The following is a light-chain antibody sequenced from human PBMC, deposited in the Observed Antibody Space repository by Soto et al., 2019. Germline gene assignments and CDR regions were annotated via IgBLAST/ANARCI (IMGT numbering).Light chain of an antibody. CDR2: DVS. J-gene: IGLJ1*01. V-gene: IGLV2-14*03. CDR3: TSYTTSINYV. CDR1: SSDFGDFNY. Sequence: QSALTQPASVSGSPGQSITISCTGTSSDFGDFNYVFWYQQHPGKAPKLLIYDVSNRPSGVSNRFSGSKSGDTASLTISGLQAEDEADYYCTSYTTSINYVFGTGTKLTVL.